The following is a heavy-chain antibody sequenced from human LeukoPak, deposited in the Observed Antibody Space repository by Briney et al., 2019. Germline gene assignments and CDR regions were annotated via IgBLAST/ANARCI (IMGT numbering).Heavy chain of an antibody. CDR1: GITLSNYG. CDR2: ISGSGGGT. Sequence: GGSLRLSCEVSGITLSNYGMSWVRQAPGKGLEWVAGISGSGGGTNYADSVRGRFTISRDNSKNTLYLQMNSLGAEDTAVYFCAKRGVVIRVILVGFHKEAYYFDSWGQGALVTVSS. D-gene: IGHD3-22*01. J-gene: IGHJ4*02. CDR3: AKRGVVIRVILVGFHKEAYYFDS. V-gene: IGHV3-23*01.